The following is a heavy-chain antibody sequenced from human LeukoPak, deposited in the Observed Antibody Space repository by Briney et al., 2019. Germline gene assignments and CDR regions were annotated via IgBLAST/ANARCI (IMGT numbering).Heavy chain of an antibody. D-gene: IGHD2-2*02. CDR2: IIPILGIA. Sequence: ASVKVSCKASGGTFSSYAISWVRQAPGQGLEWMRRIIPILGIANYAQKFQGRVTITADKSTSTAYMELSSLRSEDTAVYYCASSGIVVVPAAIQGPIYYYYGMDVWGQGTTVTVSS. V-gene: IGHV1-69*04. CDR1: GGTFSSYA. J-gene: IGHJ6*02. CDR3: ASSGIVVVPAAIQGPIYYYYGMDV.